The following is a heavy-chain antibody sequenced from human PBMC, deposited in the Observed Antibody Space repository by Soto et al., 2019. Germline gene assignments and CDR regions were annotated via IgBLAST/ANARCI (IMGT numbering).Heavy chain of an antibody. D-gene: IGHD7-27*01. V-gene: IGHV3-23*01. Sequence: EVQLLQSGGGLAQPGGSLRLSCAASGFNLNNYAVAWVRQAPGKGLEWVSTMIGGSHGTAYSDSVRGRFTVSRDNPKNSLYQQMNSLGSEDTPMYYCAKGTATGDFDWIEPWGQGSLVTFSS. CDR1: GFNLNNYA. J-gene: IGHJ5*02. CDR3: AKGTATGDFDWIEP. CDR2: MIGGSHGT.